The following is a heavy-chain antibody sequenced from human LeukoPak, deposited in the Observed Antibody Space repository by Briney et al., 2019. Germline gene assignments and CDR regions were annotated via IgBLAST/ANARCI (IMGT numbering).Heavy chain of an antibody. CDR2: IYHSGST. J-gene: IGHJ5*02. CDR1: GYSISSGYY. V-gene: IGHV4-38-2*02. Sequence: SETLSLTCTVSGYSISSGYYWGWIRQPPGKGLEWIGSIYHSGSTYYNPSLKSRVTISVDTSKNQFSLKLSSVTAADTAVYYCARCPPQTYCSSTSCFPTQSNWFDPWGQGTLVTVSS. D-gene: IGHD2-2*01. CDR3: ARCPPQTYCSSTSCFPTQSNWFDP.